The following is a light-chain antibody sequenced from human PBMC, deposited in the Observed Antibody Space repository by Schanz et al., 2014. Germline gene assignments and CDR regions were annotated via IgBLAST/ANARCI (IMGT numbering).Light chain of an antibody. CDR2: DND. Sequence: QSVLTQPPSVSAAPGQKVTISCSGSSSNIGRNYVAWYQRLPGTAPKLLIFDNDKRPSGIPDRFSGSKSGTSATLAITGLQTGDEADYYCGTWDSSLSVVVFGGGTKLTVL. J-gene: IGLJ3*02. V-gene: IGLV1-51*01. CDR1: SSNIGRNY. CDR3: GTWDSSLSVVV.